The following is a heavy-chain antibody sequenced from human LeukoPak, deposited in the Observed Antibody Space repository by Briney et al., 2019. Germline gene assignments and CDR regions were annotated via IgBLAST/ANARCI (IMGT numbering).Heavy chain of an antibody. CDR3: ARDHCSSTSCYYPTDPPFDP. CDR1: GGTFSSYA. V-gene: IGHV1-69*13. CDR2: VIPIFGTA. Sequence: ASVKVSCKASGGTFSSYAISWVRQAPGQGLEWMGGVIPIFGTANYAQKFQGRVTITADESTSTAYMELSSLRSEDTAVYYCARDHCSSTSCYYPTDPPFDPWGQGTLVTVSS. D-gene: IGHD2-2*01. J-gene: IGHJ5*02.